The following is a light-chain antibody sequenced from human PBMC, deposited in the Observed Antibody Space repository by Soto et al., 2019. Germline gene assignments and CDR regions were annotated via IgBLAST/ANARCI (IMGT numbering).Light chain of an antibody. CDR2: EVT. J-gene: IGLJ2*01. CDR3: SSYTISNTLLL. V-gene: IGLV2-14*01. Sequence: QSALTQPACVSGSPGQSITISCTGASSDIGTYKYVSWYQQHPGKAPKLMIYEVTNRPSGVSNRFSGSKSGNTASLTISGLQAEDEADYFCSSYTISNTLLLFGGGTKLTVL. CDR1: SSDIGTYKY.